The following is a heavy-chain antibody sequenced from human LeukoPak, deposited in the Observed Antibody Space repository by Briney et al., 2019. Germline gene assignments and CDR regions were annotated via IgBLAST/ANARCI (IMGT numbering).Heavy chain of an antibody. CDR1: GGSISSYY. V-gene: IGHV4-34*01. CDR3: ARGPYCSSASCYGQYYYYYGMDF. J-gene: IGHJ6*02. D-gene: IGHD2-2*01. CDR2: INHSGST. Sequence: SETLSLTCTVSGGSISSYYWNWIRQPPGKGLEWIGEINHSGSTNYNPSLKSRVTISADTSKNQFSLKLSSVTAADTAVYYCARGPYCSSASCYGQYYYYYGMDFWGQGTTVTVSS.